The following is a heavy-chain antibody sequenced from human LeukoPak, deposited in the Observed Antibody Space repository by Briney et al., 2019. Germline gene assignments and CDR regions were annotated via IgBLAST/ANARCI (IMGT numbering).Heavy chain of an antibody. V-gene: IGHV4-34*01. J-gene: IGHJ4*02. Sequence: SETLSLTCTVSGGSITSYYWSWIRQPPGKGLEWIGEINHSGSTNYNPSLKSRVTISVDTSKNQFSLKLSSVTAADTAVYYCARYQVDSKVASSYYFDYWGQGTLVTVSS. D-gene: IGHD2-15*01. CDR2: INHSGST. CDR1: GGSITSYY. CDR3: ARYQVDSKVASSYYFDY.